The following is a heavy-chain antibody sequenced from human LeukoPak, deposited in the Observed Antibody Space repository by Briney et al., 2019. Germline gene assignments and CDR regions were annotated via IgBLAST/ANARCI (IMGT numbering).Heavy chain of an antibody. CDR2: IRYDGSNQ. D-gene: IGHD4-17*01. CDR3: AKDRGDYTNWFDP. Sequence: GGSLRLSCAASGFIFSSFGMHWVRQAPGKGLEWVAFIRYDGSNQYYADSVKGRCTISRDNSKNMLYLQIKSLRAEDTAVYFCAKDRGDYTNWFDPWGQGTLVTVSS. CDR1: GFIFSSFG. V-gene: IGHV3-30*02. J-gene: IGHJ5*02.